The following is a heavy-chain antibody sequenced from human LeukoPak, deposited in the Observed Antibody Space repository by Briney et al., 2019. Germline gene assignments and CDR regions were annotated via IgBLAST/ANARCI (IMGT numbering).Heavy chain of an antibody. Sequence: SETLSLTCTVSGGSISSGGYYWSWIRQHPGKGLEWIGYIYYSGSTYYNPSLKSRVTISVDTSKNQFSLKLSSVTAADTAVYYCARATYKFSYGMDVWGQGTTVTVSS. CDR2: IYYSGST. J-gene: IGHJ6*02. CDR1: GGSISSGGYY. CDR3: ARATYKFSYGMDV. D-gene: IGHD1-1*01. V-gene: IGHV4-31*03.